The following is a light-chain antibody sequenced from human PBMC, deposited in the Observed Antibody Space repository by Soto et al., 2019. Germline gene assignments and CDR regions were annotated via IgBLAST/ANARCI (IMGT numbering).Light chain of an antibody. CDR1: SSDVGGYNY. Sequence: QSALTQPPSASGSPGQSVTISCTGTSSDVGGYNYVSWYQQHPGKAPKLMIYEVTKRPSGVPDRFSGSKSGNTASRTVSGLQAEEEGDYYCTSFAGNGNVVFGGGTELTVL. CDR2: EVT. J-gene: IGLJ2*01. CDR3: TSFAGNGNVV. V-gene: IGLV2-8*01.